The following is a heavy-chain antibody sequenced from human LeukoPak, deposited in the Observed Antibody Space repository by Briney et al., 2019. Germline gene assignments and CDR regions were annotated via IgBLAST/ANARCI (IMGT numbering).Heavy chain of an antibody. CDR2: INAGNGNT. D-gene: IGHD6-19*01. CDR3: ARDSDSSGWSWVY. Sequence: GASVKVTCKASGYRFTKDMYTIHWLRQAPGHRLEWMGWINAGNGNTKYSQKFQGRVTITGDTSARTVYMEVNSLVSEDTAVYYCARDSDSSGWSWVYWGQGTLVTVSS. J-gene: IGHJ4*02. CDR1: GYRFTKDMYT. V-gene: IGHV1-3*01.